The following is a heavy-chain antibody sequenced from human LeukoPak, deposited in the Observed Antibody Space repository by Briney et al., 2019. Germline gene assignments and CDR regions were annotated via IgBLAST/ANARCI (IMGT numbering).Heavy chain of an antibody. D-gene: IGHD3-9*01. CDR3: ARESYYDILTGYYPKDY. J-gene: IGHJ4*02. V-gene: IGHV1-18*01. CDR2: ISAYNGNT. CDR1: GYTFTSYG. Sequence: GASVKVSCKASGYTFTSYGISWVRQAPGQGLEWMGWISAYNGNTNYAQKLQGRVTMTTDTSTSTAYMELRSLRSDDTAVYYCARESYYDILTGYYPKDYWGQGTLVTVSS.